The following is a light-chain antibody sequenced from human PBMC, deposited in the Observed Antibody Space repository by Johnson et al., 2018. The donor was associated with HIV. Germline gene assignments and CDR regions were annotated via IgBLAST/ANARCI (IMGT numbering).Light chain of an antibody. CDR3: GTWDNSLSAYV. CDR1: SSNIGNNF. Sequence: QSVLTQPPSVSAAPGQKVTISCSGSSSNIGNNFVSWYQQLPGTAPKLLIYANNKRPSGIADRFSGSKSGTSATLGITGLQTGDEAAYYCGTWDNSLSAYVVGTGTKVAVL. J-gene: IGLJ1*01. CDR2: ANN. V-gene: IGLV1-51*02.